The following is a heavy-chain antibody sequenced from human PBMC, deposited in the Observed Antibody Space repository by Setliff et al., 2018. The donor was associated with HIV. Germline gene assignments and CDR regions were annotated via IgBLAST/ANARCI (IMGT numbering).Heavy chain of an antibody. J-gene: IGHJ6*02. Sequence: AASVKVSCKASGYTFTGYYIHWVRQTPGQGLEWMGRFNPNSGATDYAQEFQGRVTMTWDTSTTTVYMELRSLRSEDTAVYYCARGSDSGSYSYYYGMDVWGQGTTVTVSS. V-gene: IGHV1-2*06. CDR1: GYTFTGYY. CDR3: ARGSDSGSYSYYYGMDV. D-gene: IGHD3-16*01. CDR2: FNPNSGAT.